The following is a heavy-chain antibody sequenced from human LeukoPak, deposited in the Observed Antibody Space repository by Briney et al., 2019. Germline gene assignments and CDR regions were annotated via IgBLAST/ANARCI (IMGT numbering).Heavy chain of an antibody. D-gene: IGHD3-3*01. CDR2: IYYSGGT. CDR3: ARAGKNTYDFWSGYSDHAFDI. V-gene: IGHV4-59*02. J-gene: IGHJ3*02. Sequence: SETLSLTCTVSGGSVSGYYWSWIRLPPGKGLEWIGYIYYSGGTNYNPSLKSRVTISVDTSKNQFSLKLSSVTAADTAVYYCARAGKNTYDFWSGYSDHAFDIWGQGTMVTVSS. CDR1: GGSVSGYY.